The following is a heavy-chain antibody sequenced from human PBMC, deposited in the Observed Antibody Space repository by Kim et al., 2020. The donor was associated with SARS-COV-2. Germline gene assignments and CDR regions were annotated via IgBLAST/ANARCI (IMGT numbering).Heavy chain of an antibody. J-gene: IGHJ4*02. V-gene: IGHV5-51*01. CDR2: IYPRDSDT. CDR1: GYTFSDYW. D-gene: IGHD1-26*01. Sequence: GESLKISCQGSGYTFSDYWIAWVRRMPGEGLQWMRIIYPRDSDTIYSPSFQGQVTISVDRSISIAYLQWSSLKASDTALYYCARLHSGGSEHFDSWGQGTLLTVSS. CDR3: ARLHSGGSEHFDS.